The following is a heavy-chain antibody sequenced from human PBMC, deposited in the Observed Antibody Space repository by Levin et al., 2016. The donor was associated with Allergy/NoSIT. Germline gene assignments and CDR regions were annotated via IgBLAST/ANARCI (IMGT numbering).Heavy chain of an antibody. V-gene: IGHV4-59*01. CDR1: GGSISSYY. D-gene: IGHD1-26*01. CDR2: IYYTGST. Sequence: SETLSLTCTVSGGSISSYYWSWIRQPPGKGLEWIGYIYYTGSTNYNPSLKSRVTISLDTSKNQFSLKLTSVTAADTAMYYCAAEVGSALNYWGPGTLVTVSS. CDR3: AAEVGSALNY. J-gene: IGHJ4*02.